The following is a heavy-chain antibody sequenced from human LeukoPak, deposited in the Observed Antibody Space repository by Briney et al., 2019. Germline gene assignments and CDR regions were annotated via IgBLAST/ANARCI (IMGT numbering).Heavy chain of an antibody. J-gene: IGHJ4*02. D-gene: IGHD6-13*01. CDR1: GFTVNRNY. CDR2: IYNTGNT. CDR3: ARLTADGRLYFVD. Sequence: GGPLRLSCAASGFTVNRNYLSWVRQAPGKGLEWVSTIYNTGNTYYANSVKGRFSISRDNSKNTLFLQMNSLRAEDTAVYYCARLTADGRLYFVDWGPGTLVTVSS. V-gene: IGHV3-53*01.